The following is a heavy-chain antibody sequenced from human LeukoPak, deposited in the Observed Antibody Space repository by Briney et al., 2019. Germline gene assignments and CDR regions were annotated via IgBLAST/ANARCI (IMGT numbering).Heavy chain of an antibody. J-gene: IGHJ5*02. V-gene: IGHV5-51*01. CDR1: GYSFTSYW. Sequence: GESLKISCKGSGYSFTSYWIGWVRQMPGKGLEWMGIIYPGDSGTRYSPSFQGQVTISADKSISTAYLQWSSLKASDTAMYYCARWGAGSSSPLRVGWFDPWGQGTLVTVSS. CDR2: IYPGDSGT. D-gene: IGHD6-6*01. CDR3: ARWGAGSSSPLRVGWFDP.